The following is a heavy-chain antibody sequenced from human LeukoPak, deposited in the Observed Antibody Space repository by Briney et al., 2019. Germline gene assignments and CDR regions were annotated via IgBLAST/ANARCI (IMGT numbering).Heavy chain of an antibody. CDR2: IKQGGSEK. V-gene: IGHV3-7*01. CDR1: GFTFSSYW. J-gene: IGHJ5*02. CDR3: ARAPGEGWFDP. D-gene: IGHD4-17*01. Sequence: GGSLRLSCAASGFTFSSYWMSWVRQAPGKGLEWVASIKQGGSEKYYVDSVKGRFTISRDNAKNSLYLQMNSLRAEDTALYYCARAPGEGWFDPWGQGTLVTVSS.